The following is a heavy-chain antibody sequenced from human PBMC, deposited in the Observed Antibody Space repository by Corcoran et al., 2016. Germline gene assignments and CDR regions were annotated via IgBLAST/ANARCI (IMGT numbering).Heavy chain of an antibody. Sequence: ALLVESGGGLVQPGGSLRLSCAASGFTFSAFWMSWVRQAPGKGLEWVANRRGDGSEMSYVDSVKGRFTISRDNSKNSLYLEMHSLRTEDTAVYFCTVGHYHDYTGQGTLVTVSS. V-gene: IGHV3-7*01. CDR1: GFTFSAFW. CDR3: TVGHYHDY. CDR2: RRGDGSEM. J-gene: IGHJ4*02. D-gene: IGHD3-10*01.